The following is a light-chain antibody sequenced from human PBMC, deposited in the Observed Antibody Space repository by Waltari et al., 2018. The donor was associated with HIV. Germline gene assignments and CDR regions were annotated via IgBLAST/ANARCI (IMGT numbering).Light chain of an antibody. CDR3: YSTDDSGNPLAV. V-gene: IGLV3-10*01. Sequence: SYELTQPPSVSVSPGQTARITCSGDALPRKYAFWYPPKSGQAPVLLIYEKKRRPSGIPERFSGSNSGTMATVTISGAQVEDEGDYYCYSTDDSGNPLAVFGGGTQLTVL. J-gene: IGLJ7*01. CDR2: EKK. CDR1: ALPRKY.